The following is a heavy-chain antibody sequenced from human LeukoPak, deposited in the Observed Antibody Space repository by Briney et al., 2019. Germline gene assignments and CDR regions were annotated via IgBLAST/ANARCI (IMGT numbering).Heavy chain of an antibody. J-gene: IGHJ4*02. CDR2: IYSGGTT. Sequence: GSLRLSCAASGFTVRSNYMSWVRQAPGQGLEWVSLIYSGGTTFYTDSVKGRFTISRDNSKNTVYLQMNSLRAEDTAVYYCARGYCSGGSCNTFDYWGRGTLVTVSS. CDR3: ARGYCSGGSCNTFDY. CDR1: GFTVRSNY. D-gene: IGHD2-15*01. V-gene: IGHV3-66*01.